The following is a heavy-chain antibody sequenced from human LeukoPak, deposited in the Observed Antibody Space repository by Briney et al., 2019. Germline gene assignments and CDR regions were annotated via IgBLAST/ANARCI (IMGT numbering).Heavy chain of an antibody. CDR1: GFTFSSHE. D-gene: IGHD1-26*01. Sequence: PGGSLRLSCAASGFTFSSHEMNWVRQAPGKGLEWVSYISSSGSTIYYADSVKGRFTISRDNAKNSLYLQMNSLRAEDTAVYCCARISPDGELTGAYYFDYWGQGTLVTVSS. CDR2: ISSSGSTI. J-gene: IGHJ4*02. V-gene: IGHV3-48*03. CDR3: ARISPDGELTGAYYFDY.